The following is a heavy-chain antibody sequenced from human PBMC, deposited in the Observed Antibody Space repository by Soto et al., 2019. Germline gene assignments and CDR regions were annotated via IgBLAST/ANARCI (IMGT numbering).Heavy chain of an antibody. Sequence: QVQLVESGGGVVQHGRSLSLSCEASGFTFSSYAMHWVRQAPGKGLEWVAVISYDGSKKYYADSVKGRFTISRDNSKNTLYLQMNSLRAEDTAVYYCARGVGVRPHYYYYGMDVWGQGTTVTVSS. V-gene: IGHV3-30-3*01. CDR3: ARGVGVRPHYYYYGMDV. J-gene: IGHJ6*02. CDR1: GFTFSSYA. D-gene: IGHD1-26*01. CDR2: ISYDGSKK.